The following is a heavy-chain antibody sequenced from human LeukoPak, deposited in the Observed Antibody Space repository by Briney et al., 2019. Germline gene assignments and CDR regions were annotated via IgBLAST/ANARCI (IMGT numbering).Heavy chain of an antibody. CDR2: IYYSGTT. CDR3: ATEYSSSPHY. J-gene: IGHJ4*02. CDR1: GGSISSSSYH. V-gene: IGHV4-39*07. Sequence: PSETLSLTCTVPGGSISSSSYHWGWIRQPPGKGLEWIASIYYSGTTYYNPSLKSRVTISVDTSKNQFSLKLNSVTAADTAVYYCATEYSSSPHYWGQGALVTVSS. D-gene: IGHD3-22*01.